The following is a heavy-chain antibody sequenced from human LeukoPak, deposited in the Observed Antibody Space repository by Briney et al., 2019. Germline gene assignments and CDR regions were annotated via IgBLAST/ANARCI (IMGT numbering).Heavy chain of an antibody. CDR1: GYTFTGYN. CDR3: ARAYCSGGSCSNFDY. Sequence: ASVKVSCKASGYTFTGYNIHWVRQAPGQGLEWMGWINPNSGGTNYAQRFQGRVTMARDTSISTAYMELSRLRSDDTAVYYCARAYCSGGSCSNFDYWGQGTLVTVSS. D-gene: IGHD2-15*01. V-gene: IGHV1-2*02. J-gene: IGHJ4*02. CDR2: INPNSGGT.